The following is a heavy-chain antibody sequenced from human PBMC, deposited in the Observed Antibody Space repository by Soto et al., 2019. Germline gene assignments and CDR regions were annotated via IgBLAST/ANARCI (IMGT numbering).Heavy chain of an antibody. J-gene: IGHJ5*02. Sequence: GASVKVSCKASGYTFTSYGISWVRQAPGQGLEWMGWISAYNGNTNYAQKLQGRVTMTTDTSTSTAYMELRSLRSDDTAVYYCARAGFVVVPAAHNWFDPWGQGTLVTVSS. CDR1: GYTFTSYG. CDR2: ISAYNGNT. CDR3: ARAGFVVVPAAHNWFDP. V-gene: IGHV1-18*01. D-gene: IGHD2-2*01.